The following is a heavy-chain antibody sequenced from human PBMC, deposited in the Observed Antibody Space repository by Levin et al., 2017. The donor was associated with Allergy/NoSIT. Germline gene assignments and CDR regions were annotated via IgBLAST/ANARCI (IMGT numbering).Heavy chain of an antibody. D-gene: IGHD2-15*01. J-gene: IGHJ5*02. CDR3: ARGGYCSGGSCYFGLDP. V-gene: IGHV4-34*01. CDR1: GGSFSGYY. CDR2: INHSGST. Sequence: ESLKISCAVYGGSFSGYYWSWIRQPPGKGLEWIGEINHSGSTNYNPSLKSRVTISVDTSKNQFSLKLSSVTAADTAVYYCARGGYCSGGSCYFGLDPWGQGTLVTVSS.